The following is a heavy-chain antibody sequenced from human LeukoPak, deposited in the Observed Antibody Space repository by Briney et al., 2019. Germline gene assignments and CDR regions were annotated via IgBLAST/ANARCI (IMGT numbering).Heavy chain of an antibody. CDR2: IIPIFGTA. V-gene: IGHV1-69*13. Sequence: SVKVSCKASGGTFSSYAISWVRQAPGQGLEWMGGIIPIFGTANYAQKFQGRVTITADESTSTAYMELGSLRSEDTAVYYCARGGRGYGSGSYYPNYYYYYMDVWGNGTTVTVSS. J-gene: IGHJ6*03. CDR3: ARGGRGYGSGSYYPNYYYYYMDV. D-gene: IGHD3-10*01. CDR1: GGTFSSYA.